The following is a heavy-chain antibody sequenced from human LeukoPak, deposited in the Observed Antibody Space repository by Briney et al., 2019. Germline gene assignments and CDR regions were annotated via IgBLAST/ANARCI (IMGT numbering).Heavy chain of an antibody. CDR2: ISPSGGST. J-gene: IGHJ6*03. CDR1: GYTLTSYY. CDR3: ARGLASYMDV. V-gene: IGHV1-46*01. Sequence: ASVKVSCKASGYTLTSYYMHWVRQAPGQGLEWMAIISPSGGSTFYAQKFQGRVTMTRDMSTSTVYMELSSLRSEDTAVYYCARGLASYMDVWGKGTTVTVSS. D-gene: IGHD2-21*01.